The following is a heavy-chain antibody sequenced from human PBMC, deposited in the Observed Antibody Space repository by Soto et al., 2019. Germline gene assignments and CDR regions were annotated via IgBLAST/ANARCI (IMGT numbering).Heavy chain of an antibody. Sequence: SETLSFTXSVSGGSISRYYWSWIRQPPGKGLEWIGYAYYSGDTGYNPSLQSRVTMAVDTSKNQVSLKLTSVTAADTAVYYCARDRSTYGGGGTGEVKENWFDPWGQGALVTVSS. J-gene: IGHJ5*02. D-gene: IGHD2-8*01. CDR3: ARDRSTYGGGGTGEVKENWFDP. V-gene: IGHV4-59*01. CDR1: GGSISRYY. CDR2: AYYSGDT.